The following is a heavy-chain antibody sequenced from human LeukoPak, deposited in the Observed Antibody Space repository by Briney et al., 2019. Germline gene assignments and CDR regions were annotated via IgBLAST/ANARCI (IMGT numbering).Heavy chain of an antibody. CDR3: ARDLPPRAYCGGDCYYNWFDP. D-gene: IGHD2-21*02. Sequence: SETLSLTCTVSGGSISSYYWSWIRQPAGKGLEWIGRIYTSGSTNHNPSLKSRVTMSVDTSKNQFSLKLSSVTAADTAVYYCARDLPPRAYCGGDCYYNWFDPWGQGTLVTVSS. CDR2: IYTSGST. CDR1: GGSISSYY. J-gene: IGHJ5*02. V-gene: IGHV4-4*07.